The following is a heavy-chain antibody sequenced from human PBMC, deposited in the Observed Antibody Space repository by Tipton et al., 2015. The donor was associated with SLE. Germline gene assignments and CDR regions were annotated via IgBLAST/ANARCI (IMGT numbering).Heavy chain of an antibody. V-gene: IGHV4-59*01. CDR2: IYYSETT. Sequence: TLSLTCTVSGGSINNFYWSWLRQPPGKGLEWIGYIYYSETTNYNPSLKSRVTISVDTSKNQFSLRLRSVTAADTAVYYCARLIAVGTDYFDLWGRGTLVPVSS. J-gene: IGHJ2*01. D-gene: IGHD6-13*01. CDR3: ARLIAVGTDYFDL. CDR1: GGSINNFY.